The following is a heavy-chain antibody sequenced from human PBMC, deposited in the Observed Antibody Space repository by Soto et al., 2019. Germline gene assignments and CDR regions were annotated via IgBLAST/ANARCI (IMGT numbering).Heavy chain of an antibody. V-gene: IGHV5-10-1*01. Sequence: PGESLKISCKGSGYSFTSYWISWVRQMPGKGLEWMGRIDPSDSYTNYSPSFQGHVTISADKSISTAYLQWSSLKASDTAMYRCARILVQATFSNGMDVGGQGPTLT. CDR2: IDPSDSYT. D-gene: IGHD1-26*01. CDR1: GYSFTSYW. J-gene: IGHJ6*02. CDR3: ARILVQATFSNGMDV.